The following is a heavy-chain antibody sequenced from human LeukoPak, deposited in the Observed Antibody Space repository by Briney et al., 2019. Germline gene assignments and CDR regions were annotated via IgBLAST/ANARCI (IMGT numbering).Heavy chain of an antibody. CDR3: ARSNYVWGSYRPRQSDAFDI. CDR2: INHSGST. J-gene: IGHJ3*02. Sequence: SETLSLTCAVYGGSFSGYYWSWIRQPPGKGLEWIGEINHSGSTNYNPSLKSRVTMSVDTSKNQFSLKLSSVTAADTAVYYCARSNYVWGSYRPRQSDAFDIWGQGAMVTVSS. V-gene: IGHV4-34*01. D-gene: IGHD3-16*02. CDR1: GGSFSGYY.